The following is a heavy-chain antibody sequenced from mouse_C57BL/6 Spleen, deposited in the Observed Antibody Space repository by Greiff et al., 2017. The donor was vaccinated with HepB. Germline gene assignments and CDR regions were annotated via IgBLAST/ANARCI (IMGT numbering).Heavy chain of an antibody. CDR1: GYTFTSYG. CDR3: ARDGYDGGAWFAY. CDR2: IYPRSGNT. J-gene: IGHJ3*01. Sequence: VQLQQSGAELARPGASVKLSCKASGYTFTSYGISWVKQRTGQGLEWIREIYPRSGNTYYNEKFKGKATLTADKSSSTAYMELRSLTSEDSAVYFCARDGYDGGAWFAYWGQGTLVTVSA. D-gene: IGHD2-2*01. V-gene: IGHV1-81*01.